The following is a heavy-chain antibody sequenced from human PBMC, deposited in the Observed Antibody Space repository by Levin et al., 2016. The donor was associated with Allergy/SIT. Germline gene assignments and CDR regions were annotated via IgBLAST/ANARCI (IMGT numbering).Heavy chain of an antibody. J-gene: IGHJ6*03. CDR2: ISSSSSYM. D-gene: IGHD3-10*01. CDR1: GFTFSTYN. V-gene: IGHV3-21*01. Sequence: GESLKISCAASGFTFSTYNMNWVRQAPGKGLEWVSCISSSSSYMYYADSLKGRFTISRDNAKNSLYLQMHSLRAEDTAVYYCARYITAMDVWGKGTTVTVSS. CDR3: ARYITAMDV.